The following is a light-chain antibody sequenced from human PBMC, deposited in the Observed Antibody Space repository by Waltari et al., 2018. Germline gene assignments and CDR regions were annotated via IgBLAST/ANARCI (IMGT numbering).Light chain of an antibody. V-gene: IGLV8-61*01. CDR2: KTN. CDR3: LVYMGSGIWV. CDR1: SGSFSTTSY. Sequence: QTVVTQEPSLSVSPGGTVTLTCALSSGSFSTTSYASWYQQTPGQPPRTLVFKTNTRSSGVPDRLSGSILGNKVALTSTGAQAEDESDYYCLVYMGSGIWVFGGGTKLTVL. J-gene: IGLJ3*02.